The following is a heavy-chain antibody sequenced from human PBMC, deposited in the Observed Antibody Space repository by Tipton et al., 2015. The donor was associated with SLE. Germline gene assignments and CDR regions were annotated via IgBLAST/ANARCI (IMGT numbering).Heavy chain of an antibody. J-gene: IGHJ6*03. CDR2: IYHSGST. V-gene: IGHV4-39*07. Sequence: LRLSCTVSGGSISSYYWSWVRQPPGKGLEWIGSIYHSGSTYYNPSLKSRVTISVDTSKNQFSLKLSSVTAADTAVYYCARDSGSYLNYYCYYYMDVWGKGTTVTVSS. CDR3: ARDSGSYLNYYCYYYMDV. CDR1: GGSISSYY. D-gene: IGHD1-26*01.